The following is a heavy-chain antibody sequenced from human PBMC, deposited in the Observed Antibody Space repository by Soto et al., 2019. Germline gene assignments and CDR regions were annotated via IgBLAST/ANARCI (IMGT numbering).Heavy chain of an antibody. Sequence: PGESLKISCKGSGYSFTSYWISWVRQMPGKGLEWMGRIDPSDSYTNYSPSFQGHVTISADKSISTAYLQWSSLKASDTAMYYCARRSSILGEYYYYGMDVWGQGTTVTVS. CDR2: IDPSDSYT. J-gene: IGHJ6*02. V-gene: IGHV5-10-1*01. CDR3: ARRSSILGEYYYYGMDV. D-gene: IGHD2-2*01. CDR1: GYSFTSYW.